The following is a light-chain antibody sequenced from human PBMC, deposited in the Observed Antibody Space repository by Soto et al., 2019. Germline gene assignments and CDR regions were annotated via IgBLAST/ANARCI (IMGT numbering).Light chain of an antibody. V-gene: IGLV2-14*01. CDR2: EVS. CDR3: SSYTSSSTVV. CDR1: SSDIGGYKY. J-gene: IGLJ2*01. Sequence: QSALTQPASVSGSPGQSITISCPGTSSDIGGYKYVSWYQQHPGKAPKLMIYEVSDRPSGVSNRFSGSKSGNTASLTISGLQAEDEAEYSCSSYTSSSTVVFGGGTKLTVL.